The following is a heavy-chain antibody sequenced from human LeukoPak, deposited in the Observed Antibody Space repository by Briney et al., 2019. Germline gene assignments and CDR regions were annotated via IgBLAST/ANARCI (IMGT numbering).Heavy chain of an antibody. CDR3: ARDLEVRGVTSYGMDV. J-gene: IGHJ6*02. CDR1: GYTFTSYG. Sequence: ASVKVSCKASGYTFTSYGISWVRQAPGQGLEWMGWISAYNGNTSYAQKFQGRVTMTRDTSTSTVYMELSSLRSEDTAVYYCARDLEVRGVTSYGMDVWGQGTTVTVSS. CDR2: ISAYNGNT. V-gene: IGHV1-18*01. D-gene: IGHD3-10*01.